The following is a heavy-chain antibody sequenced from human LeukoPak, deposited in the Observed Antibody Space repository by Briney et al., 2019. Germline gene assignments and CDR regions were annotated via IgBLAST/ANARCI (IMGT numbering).Heavy chain of an antibody. CDR3: ARHKFSLYDSSGYYPHAF. D-gene: IGHD3-22*01. Sequence: GESLKISCKGSGYSFTSYWIGWVRQMPGKGLEWMGIIYPGDSETRYSPSFQGQVTISADKSISTAYLQWSSLKASDTAMYYCARHKFSLYDSSGYYPHAFWGQGTMVTVSS. V-gene: IGHV5-51*01. J-gene: IGHJ3*01. CDR1: GYSFTSYW. CDR2: IYPGDSET.